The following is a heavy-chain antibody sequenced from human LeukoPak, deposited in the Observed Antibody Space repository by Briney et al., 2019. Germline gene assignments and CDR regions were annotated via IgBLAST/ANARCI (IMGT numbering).Heavy chain of an antibody. CDR1: GYTLTRYG. CDR2: ISDYNGNT. Sequence: SSVKVSCKASGYTLTRYGISWVRQAPAQGVEGVGWISDYNGNTNYAQKLQGRVTMTTDTYTSTAYMELRSLRSDDTAVYYCARIQEIQLWLLFDYWGQGTLVTVSS. J-gene: IGHJ4*02. CDR3: ARIQEIQLWLLFDY. D-gene: IGHD5-18*01. V-gene: IGHV1-18*01.